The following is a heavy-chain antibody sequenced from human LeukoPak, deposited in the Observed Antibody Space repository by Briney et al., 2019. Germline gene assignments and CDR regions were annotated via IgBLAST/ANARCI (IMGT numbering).Heavy chain of an antibody. CDR3: AKAGGVYCSSTSCYVS. CDR2: IYYSGST. J-gene: IGHJ4*02. Sequence: PSETLSLTCTVSGGSISSYYWSWIRQPPGKGLEWIGYIYYSGSTNYNPSLKSRVTISVDTSKKQFSLKLSSVTAVDTAVYYCAKAGGVYCSSTSCYVSWGQGTLVTVSS. V-gene: IGHV4-59*01. CDR1: GGSISSYY. D-gene: IGHD2-2*01.